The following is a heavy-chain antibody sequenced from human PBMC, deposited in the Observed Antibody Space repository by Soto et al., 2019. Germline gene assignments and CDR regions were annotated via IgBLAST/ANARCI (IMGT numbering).Heavy chain of an antibody. CDR3: ARTMLPAAMGQAFDI. J-gene: IGHJ3*02. CDR1: GFTFSGYG. V-gene: IGHV3-30*03. Sequence: PGGSLRLSCVASGFTFSGYGMYWVRQAPGQGLEWVAVISYNGVNKYYGDSVQGRFTISRDNSKNTLFLQMNSLKVEDTAVYYCARTMLPAAMGQAFDIWGQGTLVTVSS. CDR2: ISYNGVNK. D-gene: IGHD2-2*01.